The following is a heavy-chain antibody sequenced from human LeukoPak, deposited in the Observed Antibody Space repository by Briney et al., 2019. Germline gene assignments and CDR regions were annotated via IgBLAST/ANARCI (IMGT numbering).Heavy chain of an antibody. CDR3: ARFMEVVVPGY. D-gene: IGHD3-3*01. V-gene: IGHV4-39*07. Sequence: PSETLSLTCTVSGGSISSSSYYWGWIRQPPGKGLEWIGNIYYSGSTYYNPSLKSRVTISVDTSKNQFSLKLSSVTAADTAVYYCARFMEVVVPGYWGQGTLVTVSS. CDR1: GGSISSSSYY. CDR2: IYYSGST. J-gene: IGHJ4*02.